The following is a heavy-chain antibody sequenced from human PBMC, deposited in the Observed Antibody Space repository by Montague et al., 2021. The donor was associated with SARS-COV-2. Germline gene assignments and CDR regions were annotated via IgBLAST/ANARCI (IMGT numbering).Heavy chain of an antibody. CDR3: ARVRYYGSGTSLGMDV. CDR1: GGSFSGYY. J-gene: IGHJ6*02. V-gene: IGHV4-34*01. Sequence: SETLSLTCAVYGGSFSGYYWSWIRQPPGKGLEWIGEINHSGSTNYNPSLKSRVTMSVDTSKNQSSLKLSSVTAADTAVYYCARVRYYGSGTSLGMDVWGQGTTVTVSS. D-gene: IGHD3-10*01. CDR2: INHSGST.